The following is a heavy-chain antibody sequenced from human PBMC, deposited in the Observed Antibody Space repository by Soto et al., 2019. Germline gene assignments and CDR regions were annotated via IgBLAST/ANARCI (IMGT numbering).Heavy chain of an antibody. CDR3: ARERSRYDRSGYYRPDY. Sequence: ASERVSCKASGDTFSTYAISWVRQAPGQGLEWLGGIIPILGTPSYAQRFQGRVTITADKSTSTAYMELSSLRSEDTAVYYCARERSRYDRSGYYRPDYWGQGTLVPVPS. D-gene: IGHD3-22*01. CDR1: GDTFSTYA. CDR2: IIPILGTP. V-gene: IGHV1-69*10. J-gene: IGHJ4*02.